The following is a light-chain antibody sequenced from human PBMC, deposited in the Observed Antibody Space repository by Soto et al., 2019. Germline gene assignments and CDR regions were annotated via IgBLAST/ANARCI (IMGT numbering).Light chain of an antibody. Sequence: QSVLTQPPSVSGAPGQRVTISCTGSSSNIGAGYDVHWYQQLPGTAPKVLIYGNTNRPSGVPDRFSGSKSGTSASLAITGLQAEDEGDYYCQSYDSSLSGGVFGGGTKLTVL. CDR3: QSYDSSLSGGV. CDR1: SSNIGAGYD. CDR2: GNT. V-gene: IGLV1-40*01. J-gene: IGLJ3*02.